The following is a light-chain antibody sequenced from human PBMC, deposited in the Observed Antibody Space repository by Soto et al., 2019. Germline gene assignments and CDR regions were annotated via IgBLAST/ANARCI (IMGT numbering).Light chain of an antibody. CDR1: SSDVGGHRY. CDR2: EVS. CDR3: CSLTTSHTYV. V-gene: IGLV2-14*01. J-gene: IGLJ1*01. Sequence: QSALTQPASVSGSPGQSITISCTGTSSDVGGHRYVSWYQQHPGRAPKLMIYEVSNRASGVSNRFSGSKSGSTASLTISGLQAEDEADYYCCSLTTSHTYVFGSGTKVTVL.